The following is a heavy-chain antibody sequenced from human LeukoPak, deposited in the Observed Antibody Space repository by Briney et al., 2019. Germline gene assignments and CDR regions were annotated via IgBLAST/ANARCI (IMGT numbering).Heavy chain of an antibody. CDR3: ARASSGSADY. CDR1: GFTFSSYA. D-gene: IGHD1-26*01. Sequence: QPGGSLRLSCAASGFTFSSYAMHWVRQAPGKGLEWVAVISYDGSNKYYADSVKGRFTISRDNSKNTLYLQMNSLRAEDTAVYYCARASSGSADYWGQGTLVTVSS. J-gene: IGHJ4*02. CDR2: ISYDGSNK. V-gene: IGHV3-30-3*01.